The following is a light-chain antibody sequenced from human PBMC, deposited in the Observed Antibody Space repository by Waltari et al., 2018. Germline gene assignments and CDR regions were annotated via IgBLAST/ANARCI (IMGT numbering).Light chain of an antibody. Sequence: DIQMTQSPSSLSPSVGDRVTITCQASQDIRNYLNWYQHKPGKAPKLLIYDASTLEAGVPSRFSGSGSGTYFTFTISSLQPEDVATYYCQQHYNLPLTFGQGTRLDIK. CDR2: DAS. J-gene: IGKJ5*01. CDR3: QQHYNLPLT. CDR1: QDIRNY. V-gene: IGKV1-33*01.